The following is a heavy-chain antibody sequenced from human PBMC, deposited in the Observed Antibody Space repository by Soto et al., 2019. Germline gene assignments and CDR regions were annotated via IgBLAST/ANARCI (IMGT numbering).Heavy chain of an antibody. CDR2: INADGSTT. Sequence: EMPLVESGGGLVQPGGSLRLSCAASGFAFSNSWMHWDRQVPGKGLVWVSHINADGSTTSNADSVKGRFTIFRDNAQSTLYVQMNSLRAGDTVVYYCGRDRGYAFDMWGQGTMVTVSS. V-gene: IGHV3-74*01. J-gene: IGHJ3*02. CDR3: GRDRGYAFDM. CDR1: GFAFSNSW.